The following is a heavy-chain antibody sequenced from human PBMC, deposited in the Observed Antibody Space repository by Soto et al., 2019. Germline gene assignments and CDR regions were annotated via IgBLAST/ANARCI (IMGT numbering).Heavy chain of an antibody. CDR2: IIPIFGTA. CDR3: ARDGDCGGDCSMSDY. J-gene: IGHJ4*02. Sequence: QVQLVQSGAEVKKPGSSVKVSCMASGGTFSSYAISWVRQAPGQGLEWMGGIIPIFGTANYAQKFQGRVTITADESTSTAYMELSSLRSEDTAVYYCARDGDCGGDCSMSDYWGQGTLVTVSS. V-gene: IGHV1-69*01. D-gene: IGHD2-21*02. CDR1: GGTFSSYA.